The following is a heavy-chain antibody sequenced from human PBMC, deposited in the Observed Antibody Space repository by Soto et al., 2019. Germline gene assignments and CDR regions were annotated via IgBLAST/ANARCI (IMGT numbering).Heavy chain of an antibody. CDR1: GFTLSNNG. CDR2: ISRDGNTK. D-gene: IGHD3-10*01. J-gene: IGHJ4*02. Sequence: QVQLVESGGGVVQPGRSLRLSCAASGFTLSNNGMYWVRQAPGKGLEWVAVISRDGNTKFYADSVKGRFAISKDNSENTLYLQMNSLRLEDTAVYFCARELASGNWGQGTLVTVSS. V-gene: IGHV3-30*03. CDR3: ARELASGN.